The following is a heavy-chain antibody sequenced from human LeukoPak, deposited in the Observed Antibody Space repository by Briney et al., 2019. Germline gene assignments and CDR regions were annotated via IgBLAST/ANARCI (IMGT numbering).Heavy chain of an antibody. CDR3: AAINHPSGLLY. J-gene: IGHJ4*02. CDR1: GYTFPPYW. Sequence: GELLRFSFGAFGYTFPPYWIGWVGHLPGKGLDWVGYIYPGDSNLGYNPSFQGQVTVSVDKSITTAYLQWSSLKASDTGTYLCAAINHPSGLLYWGQGTPVTVSS. D-gene: IGHD3-10*01. CDR2: IYPGDSNL. V-gene: IGHV5-51*01.